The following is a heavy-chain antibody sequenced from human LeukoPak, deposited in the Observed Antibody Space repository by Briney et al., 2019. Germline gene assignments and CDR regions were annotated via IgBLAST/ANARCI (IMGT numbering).Heavy chain of an antibody. Sequence: SETLSLTCAVYGGSFSGYYWSWIRQPPGKGLEWIGEINHSGSTNYNPSPKSRATISVDTSKNQFSLKLSSVTAADTAVYYCARGTRTFDPWGQGTLVTVSS. D-gene: IGHD1-14*01. J-gene: IGHJ5*02. CDR2: INHSGST. CDR3: ARGTRTFDP. V-gene: IGHV4-34*01. CDR1: GGSFSGYY.